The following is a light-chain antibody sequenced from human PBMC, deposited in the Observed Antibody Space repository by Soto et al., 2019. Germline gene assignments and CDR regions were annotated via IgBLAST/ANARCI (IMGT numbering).Light chain of an antibody. CDR3: QHYNVWYN. CDR1: QSVSPN. Sequence: VRTHSPATLSVSPGERATLSCRASQSVSPNLAVYPQNPGQAPRLLIYGASTRATGVPGRFSGSGSGTEFTLTTNGLKPEDFAVYYCQHYNVWYNLGQGTKLEIK. V-gene: IGKV3-15*01. J-gene: IGKJ2*01. CDR2: GAS.